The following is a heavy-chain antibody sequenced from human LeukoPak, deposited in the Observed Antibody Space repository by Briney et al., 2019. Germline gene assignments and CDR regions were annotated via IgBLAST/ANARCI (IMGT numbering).Heavy chain of an antibody. V-gene: IGHV3-64*01. D-gene: IGHD3-9*01. Sequence: GGSLRLSCAASGFTFSSYAMHWVRQAPGKGLEYVSAISSNGGSTYYANSVKGRFTISRDNSKNTLYLQMSSLRAEDMAVYYCARGRVLRYFDWLSTDFDYWGQGTLVTVSS. CDR1: GFTFSSYA. J-gene: IGHJ4*02. CDR3: ARGRVLRYFDWLSTDFDY. CDR2: ISSNGGST.